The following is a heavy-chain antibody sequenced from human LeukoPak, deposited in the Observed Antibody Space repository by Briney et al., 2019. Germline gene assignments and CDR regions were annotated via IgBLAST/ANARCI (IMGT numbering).Heavy chain of an antibody. D-gene: IGHD1-26*01. CDR1: GGSFSGYY. V-gene: IGHV4-34*01. CDR2: INHSGST. J-gene: IGHJ6*04. CDR3: ARGRSLGCMDV. Sequence: PSETLSLTCAVYGGSFSGYYWSWIRQPPGKGLEWIGEINHSGSTNYNPSLKSRVTISVDTSKNQFSLKLSSVTAADTAVYYCARGRSLGCMDVCGKGTTVTVSS.